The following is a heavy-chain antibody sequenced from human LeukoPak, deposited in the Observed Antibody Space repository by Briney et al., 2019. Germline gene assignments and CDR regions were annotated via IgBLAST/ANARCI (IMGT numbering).Heavy chain of an antibody. J-gene: IGHJ3*02. D-gene: IGHD1-26*01. V-gene: IGHV3-23*01. CDR2: IRGSGGST. CDR1: GFTFSSYA. CDR3: QRETDAFHI. Sequence: QPGGSLRLSCAASGFTFSSYAMSWVRQAPGKGLGWVSVIRGSGGSTYYADSVKGRFTISRYNSKNTLYLQMNSLRAEDTAVYSCQRETDAFHIWGQGTILTVSS.